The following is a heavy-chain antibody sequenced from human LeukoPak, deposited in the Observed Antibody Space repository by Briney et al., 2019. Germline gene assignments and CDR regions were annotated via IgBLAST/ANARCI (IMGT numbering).Heavy chain of an antibody. CDR2: ISSSSSTI. CDR1: GFTFSSYA. CDR3: ARRPTVTTKVYYYYYMDV. V-gene: IGHV3-48*01. D-gene: IGHD4-11*01. Sequence: PGGSLRLSCAASGFTFSSYAMSWVRQAPGKGLEWVSYISSSSSTIYYADSVKGRFTISRDNAKNSLYLQMNSLRAEDTAVYYCARRPTVTTKVYYYYYMDVWGKGTTVTVSS. J-gene: IGHJ6*03.